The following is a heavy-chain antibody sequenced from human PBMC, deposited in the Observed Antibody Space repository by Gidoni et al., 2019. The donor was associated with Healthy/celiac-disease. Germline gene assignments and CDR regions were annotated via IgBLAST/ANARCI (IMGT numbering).Heavy chain of an antibody. J-gene: IGHJ4*02. Sequence: QVQLVQSGAEVKKPGSSVKVSCKASGGTFSSYAISWVRQAPGQGLEWMGRIIPILGIANYAQKCQGRVTITADKSTSTAYMELSSLRSEDTAVYYCARAVSGSYPSYYFDYWGQGTLVTVSS. D-gene: IGHD1-26*01. V-gene: IGHV1-69*04. CDR1: GGTFSSYA. CDR2: IIPILGIA. CDR3: ARAVSGSYPSYYFDY.